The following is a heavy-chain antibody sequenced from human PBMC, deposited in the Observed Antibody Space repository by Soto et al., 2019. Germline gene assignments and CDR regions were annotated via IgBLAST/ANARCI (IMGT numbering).Heavy chain of an antibody. CDR3: ARDNSPGIAAAGTGNIDY. D-gene: IGHD6-13*01. J-gene: IGHJ4*02. CDR1: GYTFNGYY. CDR2: INPSGGST. Sequence: ASVKVCCKASGYTFNGYYMHWVRQEPEQGLEWMGIINPSGGSTSYAQKFQGRVTMTRDTSTSTVYMELSSLRSEDTAVYYCARDNSPGIAAAGTGNIDYWGQGTLVTAPQ. V-gene: IGHV1-46*02.